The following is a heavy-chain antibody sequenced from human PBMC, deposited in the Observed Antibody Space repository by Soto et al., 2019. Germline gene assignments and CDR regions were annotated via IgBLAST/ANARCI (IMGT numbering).Heavy chain of an antibody. D-gene: IGHD1-26*01. CDR2: ISWNSGSI. CDR3: AKDIGEQPRRFLDY. V-gene: IGHV3-9*01. Sequence: QPGGSLRLSCAASGFTFEDYAMHWVRQAPGKGLEWVSGISWNSGSIGYADSVKGRFTISRDNAKNSLYLQMNSLRAEDTALYYCAKDIGEQPRRFLDYWGQGTLXTVSS. CDR1: GFTFEDYA. J-gene: IGHJ4*02.